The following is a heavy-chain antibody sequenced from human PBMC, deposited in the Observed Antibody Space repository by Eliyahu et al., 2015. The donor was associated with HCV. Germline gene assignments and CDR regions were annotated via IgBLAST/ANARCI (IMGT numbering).Heavy chain of an antibody. Sequence: EVQLLESGGGLIQPGGSLRLSCXASGFTFNNYAMDWVRQAPGKGLGWVSSIIXSGXNTYYADSVKGRFTISRDNSKSTLYLQMNGLRADDTAIYYCAKRGSSYYYGMDVWGQGTTVTVSS. CDR1: GFTFNNYA. CDR2: IIXSGXNT. J-gene: IGHJ6*02. CDR3: AKRGSSYYYGMDV. V-gene: IGHV3-23*01.